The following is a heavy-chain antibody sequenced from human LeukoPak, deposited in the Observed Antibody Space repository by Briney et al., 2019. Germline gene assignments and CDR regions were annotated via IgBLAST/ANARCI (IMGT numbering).Heavy chain of an antibody. CDR3: AKSQGLGESATFDY. Sequence: GGSLRLSRAASGFTFSSYLLSAVRPALGKGREWGANRKGDGSEKYYADSVKGRFTISRDNAKNSLYLQMNSLRAEDAAVYYCAKSQGLGESATFDYWGQGTLVTVSS. J-gene: IGHJ4*02. V-gene: IGHV3-7*01. CDR2: RKGDGSEK. CDR1: GFTFSSYL. D-gene: IGHD3-16*01.